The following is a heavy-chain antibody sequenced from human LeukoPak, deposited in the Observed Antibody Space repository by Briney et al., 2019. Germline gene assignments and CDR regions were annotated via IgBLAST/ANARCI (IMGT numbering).Heavy chain of an antibody. V-gene: IGHV1-2*02. CDR2: INPNSGGT. Sequence: ASVKVSCKASGYTFTGYYMHWVRQAPGQGLEWMGWINPNSGGTNYAQKFQGRVTMTRDTSISTAYTELSRLRSDDTALYYCARPSGYYQPVEAFDIWGQGTMVTVPS. D-gene: IGHD3-22*01. J-gene: IGHJ3*02. CDR1: GYTFTGYY. CDR3: ARPSGYYQPVEAFDI.